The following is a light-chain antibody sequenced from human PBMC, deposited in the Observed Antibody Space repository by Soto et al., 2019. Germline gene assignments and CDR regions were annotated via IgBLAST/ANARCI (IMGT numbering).Light chain of an antibody. CDR3: MQALRTPYT. J-gene: IGKJ5*01. CDR1: QSLLHSNGYKY. CDR2: MSS. Sequence: DTVMTQSPFSLPVTPGEPASISCRSSQSLLHSNGYKYLDWYLQKPGQSPQLLIYMSSNRASGVPGRFGGSGSGTDFTLKISRVEAEDGGVYYCMQALRTPYTVGRGTRLEIK. V-gene: IGKV2-28*01.